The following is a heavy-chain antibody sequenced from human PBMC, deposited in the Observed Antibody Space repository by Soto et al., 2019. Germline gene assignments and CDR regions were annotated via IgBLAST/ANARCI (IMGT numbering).Heavy chain of an antibody. J-gene: IGHJ4*02. CDR1: GYSFTNYW. D-gene: IGHD1-1*01. V-gene: IGHV5-51*01. CDR2: IYPGDSDT. CDR3: ADQRGIQLPIDS. Sequence: GESLKISCKGSGYSFTNYWIVWVRQMPGRGLEWMGIIYPGDSDTRYSPAFQGQVTISVDKSLSIAYLQWGSLKASDTGMYYCADQRGIQLPIDSWGQGTLVTVSS.